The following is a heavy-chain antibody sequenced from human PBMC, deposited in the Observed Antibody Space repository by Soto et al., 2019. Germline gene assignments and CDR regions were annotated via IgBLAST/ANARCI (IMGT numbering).Heavy chain of an antibody. Sequence: GGSLRLSCAASGFTFSSYAMSWVRQAPGKGLEWVSAISGSGGSTYYADSVKGRFIISRDNSKNTRYLQMNSLRAEDTAVYYCAKGPSRITGTEGIGYWGQGTLVTVSS. CDR2: ISGSGGST. V-gene: IGHV3-23*01. CDR3: AKGPSRITGTEGIGY. CDR1: GFTFSSYA. J-gene: IGHJ4*02. D-gene: IGHD1-20*01.